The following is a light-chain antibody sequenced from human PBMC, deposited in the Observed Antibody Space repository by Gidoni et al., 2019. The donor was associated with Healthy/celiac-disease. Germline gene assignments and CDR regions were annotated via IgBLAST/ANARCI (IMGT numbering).Light chain of an antibody. CDR3: SSYTSSSTGV. Sequence: SALTPPASVSGSPGPSITISCTGTSSDVGGYNYVSWYQQHPGKAPKHMIYEVSNRPSGVSNRFSGSKSGNTASLTISGLQAEDEADYYCSSYTSSSTGVFGGGTKLTVL. CDR2: EVS. V-gene: IGLV2-14*01. CDR1: SSDVGGYNY. J-gene: IGLJ2*01.